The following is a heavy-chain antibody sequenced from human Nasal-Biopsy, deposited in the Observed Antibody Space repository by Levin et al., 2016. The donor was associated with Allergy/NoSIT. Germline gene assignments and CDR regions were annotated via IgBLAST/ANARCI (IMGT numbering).Heavy chain of an antibody. CDR2: IYSSGAT. CDR3: ARGGADRFDL. J-gene: IGHJ4*02. Sequence: SETLSLTCGVSGGSIRSGPYSWTWIRQPSGKGLECLGSIYSSGATYYDPSLKSRISISVDGSLNQFYLRMFSVTAADTAMYYCARGGADRFDLWGQGTLVTVSS. CDR1: GGSIRSGPYS. V-gene: IGHV4-30-2*01.